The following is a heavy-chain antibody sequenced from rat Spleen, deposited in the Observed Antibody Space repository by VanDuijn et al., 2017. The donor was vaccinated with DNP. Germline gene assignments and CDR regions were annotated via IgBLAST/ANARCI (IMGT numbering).Heavy chain of an antibody. CDR1: GFTFTNSD. CDR2: ISTSGGST. V-gene: IGHV5-25*01. Sequence: EVQLVESGGGLVQPGRSMKLSCAASGFTFTNSDMAWVRQAPTKGLEWVASISTSGGSTYYRDSVKGRFTISRDNAKSTLYLQMDSLRSEDTATYYWATVRGFAYWGQGTLVTVSS. CDR3: ATVRGFAY. J-gene: IGHJ3*01. D-gene: IGHD1-8*01.